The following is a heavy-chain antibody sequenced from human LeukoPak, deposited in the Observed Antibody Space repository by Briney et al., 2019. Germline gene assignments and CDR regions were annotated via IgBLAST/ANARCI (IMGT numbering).Heavy chain of an antibody. CDR3: AKRSRQDSSGYYLDY. CDR1: GFTFSSYA. Sequence: GGSLRLSCAASGFTFSSYAMSWVRQAPGKGLEWVSAISGSGGSTYYADSVKGRFTISRDNSKNTLYLQMNSLRAEDTAVYYCAKRSRQDSSGYYLDYWGQGTLVTVSS. V-gene: IGHV3-23*01. CDR2: ISGSGGST. D-gene: IGHD3-22*01. J-gene: IGHJ4*02.